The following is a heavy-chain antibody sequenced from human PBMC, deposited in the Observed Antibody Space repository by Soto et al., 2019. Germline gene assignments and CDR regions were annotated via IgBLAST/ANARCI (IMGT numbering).Heavy chain of an antibody. CDR3: AREPPRGGFGRRWFDP. V-gene: IGHV4-31*03. CDR2: IYYSGST. J-gene: IGHJ5*02. Sequence: QVQLQESGPGLVKPSQTLSLICTVSGGSISSDGYYWNWIRQHPGKGLEWIGYIYYSGSTFYNSSLKSRITMSVDTSKNQFALRLSSVTAADTAVYYCAREPPRGGFGRRWFDPWGEGTLVTVSS. CDR1: GGSISSDGYY. D-gene: IGHD3-10*01.